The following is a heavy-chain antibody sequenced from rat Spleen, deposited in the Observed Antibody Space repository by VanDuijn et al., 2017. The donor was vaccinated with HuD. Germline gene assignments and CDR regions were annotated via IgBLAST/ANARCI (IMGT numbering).Heavy chain of an antibody. V-gene: IGHV5-25*01. CDR3: VKGSDWFAY. CDR2: ISTGGVNT. Sequence: EVQLVESGGGLVQPGRSLKLSCAVSGFTFSSYYMAWVRQAPTKGLEWVAYISTGGVNTFYRDSVKGRFTISRDNAKTTLYLQMDSLRSEDTATYYCVKGSDWFAYWGQGTLVTVSS. J-gene: IGHJ3*01. CDR1: GFTFSSYY.